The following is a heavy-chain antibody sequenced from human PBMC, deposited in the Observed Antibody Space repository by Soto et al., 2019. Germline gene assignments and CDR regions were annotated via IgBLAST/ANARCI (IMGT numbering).Heavy chain of an antibody. Sequence: EVQLVESGGGLVQPGRSLRLSCAASGFTFDDYAMHWVRQAPGKGLEWVSGISWNSGSIGYADSVKGRFTISRDNSKNSLYRQKNSLRAEDTVLYYCAKASGGKHLRQFDYWGQGTLVTVSS. CDR3: AKASGGKHLRQFDY. D-gene: IGHD2-15*01. J-gene: IGHJ4*02. CDR1: GFTFDDYA. V-gene: IGHV3-9*01. CDR2: ISWNSGSI.